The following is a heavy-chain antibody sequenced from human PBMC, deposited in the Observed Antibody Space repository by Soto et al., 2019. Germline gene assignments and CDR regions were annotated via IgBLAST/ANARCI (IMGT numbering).Heavy chain of an antibody. D-gene: IGHD6-19*01. CDR2: ISYDGSNK. J-gene: IGHJ4*02. V-gene: IGHV3-30*03. CDR1: GFTVSSYG. CDR3: VAGQYFFDY. Sequence: GGSLRLSCAASGFTVSSYGMQWVRQAPGKGLEWVAVISYDGSNKYYADSVKDRFTISRDNSKSTLYLQMNSLRADDTAVYYCVAGQYFFDYCGQGTLVTVSS.